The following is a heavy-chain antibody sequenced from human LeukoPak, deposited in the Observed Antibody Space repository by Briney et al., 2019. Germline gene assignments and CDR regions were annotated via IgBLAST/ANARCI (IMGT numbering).Heavy chain of an antibody. V-gene: IGHV5-51*01. Sequence: GESLKISCKGSGYSFTSYWIGWVRQMPGKGLEWMGIIYPGDSDTRYSPSFQGQVTISADKSISTAYLQWSSLKASDTAMYYCARYPNWNDPHYYYGMDVWGQGTTVTVSS. J-gene: IGHJ6*02. CDR3: ARYPNWNDPHYYYGMDV. CDR2: IYPGDSDT. CDR1: GYSFTSYW. D-gene: IGHD1-1*01.